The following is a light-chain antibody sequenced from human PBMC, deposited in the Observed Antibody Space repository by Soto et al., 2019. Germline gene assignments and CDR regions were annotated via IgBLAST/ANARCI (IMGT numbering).Light chain of an antibody. CDR3: LQYNNWWT. V-gene: IGKV3-20*01. J-gene: IGKJ1*01. CDR1: QTVRNNY. CDR2: GAS. Sequence: VLTQSPGTLSLSPGERATLSCRASQTVRNNYLAWYQQKPGQAPRILIYGASSRATGIPDRFSGSGSGTEFTLTISSLQSEDFAVYYCLQYNNWWTFGQGTKVDI.